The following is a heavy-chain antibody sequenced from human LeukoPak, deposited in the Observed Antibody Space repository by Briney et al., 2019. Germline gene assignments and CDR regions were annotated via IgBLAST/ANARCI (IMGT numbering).Heavy chain of an antibody. CDR3: ATDLVLGPHRPVTTVTPKGYGMDV. CDR2: IIPILAMA. Sequence: SVKVSCKTSGGTFSNYAISWVRQAPGHGLEWMGRIIPILAMAIYAQKFQGRVTMTEDTSTDTAYMELSSLRSEDTAVYYCATDLVLGPHRPVTTVTPKGYGMDVWGQGTTVTVSS. D-gene: IGHD4-17*01. CDR1: GGTFSNYA. V-gene: IGHV1-69*04. J-gene: IGHJ6*02.